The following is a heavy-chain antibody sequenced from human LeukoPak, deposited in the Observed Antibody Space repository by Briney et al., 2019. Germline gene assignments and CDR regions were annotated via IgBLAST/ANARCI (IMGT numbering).Heavy chain of an antibody. V-gene: IGHV3-30*02. Sequence: GGSLRLSCAASGFSFSTYGMHWVRQAPGKGLEWVAFIRYDGSNKFYADSVKGRFTISRDNSKNTLYLQVNSLRGEDTAVYYCAKGEYSSSSQVFDYWGQGTLVTVSS. J-gene: IGHJ4*02. CDR3: AKGEYSSSSQVFDY. CDR1: GFSFSTYG. D-gene: IGHD6-6*01. CDR2: IRYDGSNK.